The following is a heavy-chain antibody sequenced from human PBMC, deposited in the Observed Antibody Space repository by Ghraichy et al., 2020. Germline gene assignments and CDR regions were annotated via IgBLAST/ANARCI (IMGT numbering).Heavy chain of an antibody. CDR1: GGSFSGYY. J-gene: IGHJ4*02. Sequence: SETLSLTCAVYGGSFSGYYWSWIRQPPGKVLEWIGEIDHSGSTNYNPSLTSRVTISVDTSKIQFSLKLSSVTAADTAVYYCARGRTTTVTRRYFDYWGQGTLVTVSS. D-gene: IGHD4-17*01. CDR3: ARGRTTTVTRRYFDY. V-gene: IGHV4-34*01. CDR2: IDHSGST.